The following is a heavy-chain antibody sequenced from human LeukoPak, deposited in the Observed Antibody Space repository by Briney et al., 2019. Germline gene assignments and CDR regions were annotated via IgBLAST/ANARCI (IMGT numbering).Heavy chain of an antibody. CDR2: IYYSGSA. Sequence: SETLSLTCAVYGGSFSGYYWGWIRQPPGKGLEWIGYIYYSGSAYYNPSLKSRVTISVDTSKNQFSLKLSSVTAADTAVYYCARDHGYSGTYSWFDPWGQGTLVTVSS. D-gene: IGHD1-26*01. V-gene: IGHV4-30-4*08. J-gene: IGHJ5*02. CDR1: GGSFSGYY. CDR3: ARDHGYSGTYSWFDP.